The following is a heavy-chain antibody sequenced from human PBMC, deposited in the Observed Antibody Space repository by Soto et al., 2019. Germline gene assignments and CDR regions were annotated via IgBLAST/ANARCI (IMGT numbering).Heavy chain of an antibody. J-gene: IGHJ4*02. CDR2: IWYDGSNT. CDR1: GFTFSSYG. Sequence: GGSLRLSCAASGFTFSSYGMHWVRQAPGKGLEWVAVIWYDGSNTYYADSVKGRFTISRDNSKNTLYLQMNSLRAEDTAVYYCAREREKTGTFDYWGQGTMVTVSS. D-gene: IGHD1-7*01. CDR3: AREREKTGTFDY. V-gene: IGHV3-33*01.